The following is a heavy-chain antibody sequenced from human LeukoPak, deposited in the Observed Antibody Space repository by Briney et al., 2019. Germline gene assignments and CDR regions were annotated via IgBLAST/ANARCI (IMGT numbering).Heavy chain of an antibody. V-gene: IGHV4-34*01. J-gene: IGHJ4*02. CDR3: ARHYYDFWSGPRRPFDY. Sequence: PSETLSLTCAVSGGSFSGYYWTWIRQPPGKGLEWIGEINHNGRTNYNPSLKSRVIMSVDTSKNQFSLKLSSVTAADTAVYYCARHYYDFWSGPRRPFDYWGQGTLVTVSS. CDR1: GGSFSGYY. D-gene: IGHD3-3*01. CDR2: INHNGRT.